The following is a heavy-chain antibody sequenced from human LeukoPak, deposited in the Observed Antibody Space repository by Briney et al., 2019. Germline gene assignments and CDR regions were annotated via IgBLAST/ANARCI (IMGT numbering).Heavy chain of an antibody. Sequence: GGSLRLSCAASGFTFDDYAMHWVRQAPGKGLEWVSGISWNSGSIGYADSVKGRFTISRDNAKNSLYLQMNSLRAEDTALYYCAKDPAGVRGVLYYFDYWGQGTLVTVSS. CDR2: ISWNSGSI. CDR1: GFTFDDYA. D-gene: IGHD3-10*01. J-gene: IGHJ4*02. V-gene: IGHV3-9*01. CDR3: AKDPAGVRGVLYYFDY.